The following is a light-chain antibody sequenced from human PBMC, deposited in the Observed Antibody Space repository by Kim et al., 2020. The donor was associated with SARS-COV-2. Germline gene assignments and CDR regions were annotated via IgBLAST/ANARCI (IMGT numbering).Light chain of an antibody. Sequence: VTVAQGKAARITWGGNNIGSKSVHRYQQKPGQAPVLVIYYDSDRPSGIPERFSGSNSGNTATLTISRVEAGDEADYYCQVWDSSVVFGGGTQLTVL. CDR1: NIGSKS. CDR2: YDS. V-gene: IGLV3-21*04. CDR3: QVWDSSVV. J-gene: IGLJ2*01.